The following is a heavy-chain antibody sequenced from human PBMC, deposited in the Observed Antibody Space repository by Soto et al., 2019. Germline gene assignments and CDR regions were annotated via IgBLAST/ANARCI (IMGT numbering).Heavy chain of an antibody. V-gene: IGHV5-10-1*01. J-gene: IGHJ5*01. CDR3: AREKSDLGWFNCLDPGCYATRLTSDS. CDR2: IDPRDSYT. D-gene: IGHD1-1*01. Sequence: GGSLKISCEASGYSFTTYWISWVRQMPGKGLEWMGAIDPRDSYTKYSPSFQGHVTISVDKSISTAYLQWNSLKASDTAIYYGAREKSDLGWFNCLDPGCYATRLTSDS. CDR1: GYSFTTYW.